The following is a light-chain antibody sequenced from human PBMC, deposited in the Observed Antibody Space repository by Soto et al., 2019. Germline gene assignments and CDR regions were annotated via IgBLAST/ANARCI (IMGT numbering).Light chain of an antibody. Sequence: DIPLTQSPSFLSASVGDRVTITCRATQGISTYLAWYQHKPGTAPKLLIYTASTLQSGVPSRFSGSGSGTDFTLTISSLQPEDFATYYCQQVKSYPLTFGGGTKVEIK. CDR3: QQVKSYPLT. CDR2: TAS. J-gene: IGKJ4*01. V-gene: IGKV1-9*01. CDR1: QGISTY.